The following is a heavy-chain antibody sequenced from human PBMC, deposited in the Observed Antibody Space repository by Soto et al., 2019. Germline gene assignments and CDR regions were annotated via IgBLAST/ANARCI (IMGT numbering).Heavy chain of an antibody. D-gene: IGHD5-18*01. J-gene: IGHJ4*02. CDR2: ISGYNGNT. CDR1: GYTFTSYG. Sequence: ASVKVSCKASGYTFTSYGISWVRQAPGQGLEWMGWISGYNGNTHYARKLQGRVTMTTDTSTSTAYMELRSLGSDDTAVYYCARAGDGGRWIQLWTFDYWGQGTLVTVSS. V-gene: IGHV1-18*01. CDR3: ARAGDGGRWIQLWTFDY.